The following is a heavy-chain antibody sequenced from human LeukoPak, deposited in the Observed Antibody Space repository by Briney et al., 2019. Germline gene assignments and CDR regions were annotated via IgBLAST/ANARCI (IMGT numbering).Heavy chain of an antibody. J-gene: IGHJ5*02. Sequence: SETLSLTCTVSGGSISSYYWSWIRQPAGKGLEWIGRIYTSGSTNYNPSLKSRVTISVDTSKNQFSLKLSSVTAADTAVYYCAREAVAGPINWFDPWGQGTLVTVSS. CDR2: IYTSGST. CDR3: AREAVAGPINWFDP. V-gene: IGHV4-4*07. D-gene: IGHD6-19*01. CDR1: GGSISSYY.